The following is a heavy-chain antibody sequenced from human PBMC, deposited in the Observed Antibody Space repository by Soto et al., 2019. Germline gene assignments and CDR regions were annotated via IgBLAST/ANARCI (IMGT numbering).Heavy chain of an antibody. CDR3: ARSVVGATPLDDD. V-gene: IGHV3-33*01. CDR1: GFTFSSYG. Sequence: QVQLVESGGGVVQPGRSLRLSCAASGFTFSSYGMHWVRQAPGKGLEWVAVIWYDGSNKYYADSVKGRFTISRDNSKNTLYLQMNSLRAEDTAVYYCARSVVGATPLDDDWGQGTLVTVSS. J-gene: IGHJ4*02. D-gene: IGHD1-26*01. CDR2: IWYDGSNK.